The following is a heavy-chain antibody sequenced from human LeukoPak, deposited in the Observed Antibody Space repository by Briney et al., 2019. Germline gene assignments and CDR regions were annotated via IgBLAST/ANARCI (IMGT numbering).Heavy chain of an antibody. V-gene: IGHV3-74*01. J-gene: IGHJ3*02. CDR3: AREQGYCSSTSCYVGAFDI. Sequence: GGPLRLSCAASGVTFSSYSMHWVRQAPGKGLVWVSRINSDVSSTSYADSVKGRFTISRDNAKNTLYLQMNSLRAEDTAVYYCAREQGYCSSTSCYVGAFDIWGQGTMVTVSS. CDR2: INSDVSST. CDR1: GVTFSSYS. D-gene: IGHD2-2*01.